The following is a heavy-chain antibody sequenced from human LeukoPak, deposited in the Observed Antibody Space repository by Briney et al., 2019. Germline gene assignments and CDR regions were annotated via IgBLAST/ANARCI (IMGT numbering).Heavy chain of an antibody. D-gene: IGHD4-23*01. J-gene: IGHJ4*02. V-gene: IGHV4-39*01. Sequence: PSETLSLTCTVSGGSISSSSYYWGWIRQPPGKGLEWIGSIYYSGSTYYNPSLKSRITISVDTSKNHFSLKLNSVTAADTAIYYCARQRTVVTPEFFDYWGQGTLVIVSS. CDR2: IYYSGST. CDR1: GGSISSSSYY. CDR3: ARQRTVVTPEFFDY.